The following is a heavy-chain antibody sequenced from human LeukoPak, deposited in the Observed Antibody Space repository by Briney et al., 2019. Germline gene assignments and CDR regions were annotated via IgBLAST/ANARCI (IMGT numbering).Heavy chain of an antibody. V-gene: IGHV4-4*02. CDR3: ARDPYYDFWSGYSYYFDY. Sequence: GSLRLSCAASGFTFTTHWMSWVRQPPGKGLEWIGEIYHSGSTTYNPSLKSRVTISVDESKNHFSLKLSSVTAADTAVYYCARDPYYDFWSGYSYYFDYWAQGTLVTVSS. CDR2: IYHSGST. J-gene: IGHJ4*02. D-gene: IGHD3-3*01. CDR1: GFTFTTHW.